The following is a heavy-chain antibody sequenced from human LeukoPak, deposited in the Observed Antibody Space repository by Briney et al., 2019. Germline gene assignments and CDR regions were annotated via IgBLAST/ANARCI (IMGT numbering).Heavy chain of an antibody. CDR1: GVTLSSYA. V-gene: IGHV3-23*01. CDR2: ISSSGSGGNT. D-gene: IGHD2-8*02. Sequence: GGSLRLSCAASGVTLSSYAMSWARQAPGKGLEWVSGISSSGSGGNTYYADSVKGRFTISRDSSKNTLFLHMNTLRAEDTAIYYCAKDWGGVVRRFDPWGQGTLVAVSS. J-gene: IGHJ5*02. CDR3: AKDWGGVVRRFDP.